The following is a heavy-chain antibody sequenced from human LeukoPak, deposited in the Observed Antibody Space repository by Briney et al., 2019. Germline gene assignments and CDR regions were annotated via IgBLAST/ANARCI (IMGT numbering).Heavy chain of an antibody. J-gene: IGHJ4*02. D-gene: IGHD3-10*01. V-gene: IGHV3-74*01. Sequence: GGSVRLSCVASGFTFSSYWMHWVRQAPGKGLVWVSHINNDGSYKNYADSVKGRFTISRDNAKNTLYLQMNSLRAEDTAVYYCARGNYGFIYWGQGTLVADSS. CDR1: GFTFSSYW. CDR3: ARGNYGFIY. CDR2: INNDGSYK.